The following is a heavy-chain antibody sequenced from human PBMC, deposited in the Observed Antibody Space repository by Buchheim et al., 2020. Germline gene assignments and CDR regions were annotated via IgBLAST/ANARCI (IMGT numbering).Heavy chain of an antibody. CDR1: GFTFSGSA. V-gene: IGHV3-73*02. Sequence: EVQLVESGGGLVQPGGSLKLSCAASGFTFSGSAMHWVRQASGKGLEWVGRIRSKANSYATAYAASVKGRFTISRDDSKNTAYLQMNSLKTEDTAVYYCTRRANSGSYPPFDYWGQGTL. CDR2: IRSKANSYAT. D-gene: IGHD1-26*01. J-gene: IGHJ4*02. CDR3: TRRANSGSYPPFDY.